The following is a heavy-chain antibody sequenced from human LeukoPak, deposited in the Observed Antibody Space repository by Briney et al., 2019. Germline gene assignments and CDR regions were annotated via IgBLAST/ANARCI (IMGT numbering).Heavy chain of an antibody. V-gene: IGHV4-59*01. Sequence: SETLSLTCTVSGGSISSYYWSWLRQPPGKGLEWIGYIYYSGSTNYNPSLKSRVTISVDTSKNQFSLKLSSVTAADTAVYYCARDVPPGGWYDYWGQGTLVTVSS. CDR1: GGSISSYY. CDR2: IYYSGST. CDR3: ARDVPPGGWYDY. J-gene: IGHJ4*02. D-gene: IGHD6-19*01.